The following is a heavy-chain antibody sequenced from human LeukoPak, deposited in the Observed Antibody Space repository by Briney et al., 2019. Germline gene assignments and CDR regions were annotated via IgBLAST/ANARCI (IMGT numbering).Heavy chain of an antibody. CDR1: GGSISSYY. Sequence: SETLSLTCTVSGGSISSYYWSWIRQPPGKGLEWIGYIYYSGSTNYNPSLKSRVTISVDTSKNQFSLKLSSVTAADTAVYYCARGPYSYGYDYWGQGTLVTVSS. D-gene: IGHD5-18*01. CDR3: ARGPYSYGYDY. V-gene: IGHV4-59*01. CDR2: IYYSGST. J-gene: IGHJ4*02.